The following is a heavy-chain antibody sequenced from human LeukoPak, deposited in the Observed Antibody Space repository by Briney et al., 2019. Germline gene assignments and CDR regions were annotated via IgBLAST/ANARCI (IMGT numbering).Heavy chain of an antibody. CDR2: INSGGSST. CDR3: ATGLINAFEI. CDR1: GITFNSYW. V-gene: IGHV3-74*01. Sequence: GGSLRLSCAASGITFNSYWMHWVRQAPGKGLVWVSRINSGGSSTVYADSVKGRFTISRDNAKNTLYLQMNSLRAEDSAVYYCATGLINAFEIWGQGTMATVSS. D-gene: IGHD3-16*01. J-gene: IGHJ3*02.